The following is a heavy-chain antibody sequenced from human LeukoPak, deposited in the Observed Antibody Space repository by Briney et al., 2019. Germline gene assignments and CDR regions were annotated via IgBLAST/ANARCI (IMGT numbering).Heavy chain of an antibody. CDR3: ARDATYYYGSGSFYRWANWFDP. D-gene: IGHD3-10*01. CDR2: ISCSGTTI. J-gene: IGHJ5*02. Sequence: GGSLRLSWAASGFTFSDYYMSWIRQVPGKGLEWVSYISCSGTTIYYADSVKGRFTISRDNAKNSLYLQMNSLRAEDTALYYCARDATYYYGSGSFYRWANWFDPWGQGTLVTVSS. V-gene: IGHV3-11*01. CDR1: GFTFSDYY.